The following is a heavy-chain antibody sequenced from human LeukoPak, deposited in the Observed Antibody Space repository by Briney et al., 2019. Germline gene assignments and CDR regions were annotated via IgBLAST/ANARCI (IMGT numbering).Heavy chain of an antibody. J-gene: IGHJ4*02. D-gene: IGHD5-18*01. Sequence: GGSLRLSCAASGFTFNTYIMHWVRQSPGKGLEWVAVMSHSGTSIDYADSVKGRFTISRDNSKNTLYLQMNGLQTDDTAIYYCATDLRYGSNFFFQYWGLGTLVAVSS. V-gene: IGHV3-30*14. CDR3: ATDLRYGSNFFFQY. CDR2: MSHSGTSI. CDR1: GFTFNTYI.